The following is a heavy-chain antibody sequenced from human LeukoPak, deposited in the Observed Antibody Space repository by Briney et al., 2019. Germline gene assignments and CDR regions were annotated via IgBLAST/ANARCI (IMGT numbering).Heavy chain of an antibody. CDR3: AKSRELLNAEYFQH. Sequence: PRGSLRLSCAASGFTFSSYAMSWVRQAPGKGLEWVSSISGSGGSTYYADSVKGRFIISRDNSKNTLYLQMNSLRAEDTAVYYCAKSRELLNAEYFQHWGQGTLVTVSS. V-gene: IGHV3-23*01. D-gene: IGHD1-26*01. CDR1: GFTFSSYA. J-gene: IGHJ1*01. CDR2: ISGSGGST.